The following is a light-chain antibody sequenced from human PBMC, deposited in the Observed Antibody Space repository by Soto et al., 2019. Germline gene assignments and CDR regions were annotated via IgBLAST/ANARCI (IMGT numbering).Light chain of an antibody. CDR2: DAS. Sequence: DIRMTQSPSTLSAPVGDRVTITCRASQSISSWLAWYQQKPGKAPKLLIYDASSLESGVPSRFSGSGSGTEFTLTISSLQPDDFATYYCQQYNSRTFGQGTKVDIK. CDR3: QQYNSRT. J-gene: IGKJ1*01. V-gene: IGKV1-5*01. CDR1: QSISSW.